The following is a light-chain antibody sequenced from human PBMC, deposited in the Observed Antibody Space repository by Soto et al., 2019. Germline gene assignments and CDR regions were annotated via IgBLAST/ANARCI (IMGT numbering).Light chain of an antibody. J-gene: IGKJ5*01. CDR3: QQSYSTPPT. Sequence: DIQMTQSPSSLSASIGDRITITCRASQDIRNSLAWYQQKPGKVPKLLIYAASTLQSGVPSRFSGSGSGTDFTLTISSLQPEDFATYYCQQSYSTPPTFGQGTRLEIK. CDR2: AAS. CDR1: QDIRNS. V-gene: IGKV1-39*01.